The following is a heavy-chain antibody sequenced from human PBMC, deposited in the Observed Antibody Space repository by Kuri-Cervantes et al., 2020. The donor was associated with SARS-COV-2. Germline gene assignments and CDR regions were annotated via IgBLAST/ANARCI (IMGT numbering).Heavy chain of an antibody. V-gene: IGHV1-69*04. CDR1: GGTFSSYA. J-gene: IGHJ6*02. D-gene: IGHD5-18*01. CDR3: ARGGPAMVGYYYGMDV. Sequence: SVKVSCKASGGTFSSYAISWVRQAPGQGLEWMGRIIPILGIANYAQKFQGRVTITADKSTSTAYMELSSLRSEDTAVYYCARGGPAMVGYYYGMDVWGQGTTVTVSS. CDR2: IIPILGIA.